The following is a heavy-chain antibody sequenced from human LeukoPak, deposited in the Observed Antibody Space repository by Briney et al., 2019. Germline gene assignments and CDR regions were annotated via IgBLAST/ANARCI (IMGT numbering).Heavy chain of an antibody. Sequence: SVKVSCKASGGTFSSYTISWVRQAPGQGLEWMGRIIPILGIANYAQKFQGRVTITADKSTSTAYMELSSLRSEDTAMYHCARDIEPAGLFFDYWGQGALVTVSS. CDR1: GGTFSSYT. V-gene: IGHV1-69*02. D-gene: IGHD6-13*01. CDR2: IIPILGIA. CDR3: ARDIEPAGLFFDY. J-gene: IGHJ4*02.